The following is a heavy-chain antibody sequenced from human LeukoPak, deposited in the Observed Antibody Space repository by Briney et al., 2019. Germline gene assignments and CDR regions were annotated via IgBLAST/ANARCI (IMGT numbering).Heavy chain of an antibody. Sequence: GGSLRLSCAASGFTFSSYAMSWVRQAPGKGLEWVSAISGSGGSTCYADSVKGRFTISRDNSKNTLYLQMNSLRAEDTAVYYCAKGKRSSSWYAGSFDYWGQGTLVTVSS. CDR3: AKGKRSSSWYAGSFDY. CDR2: ISGSGGST. D-gene: IGHD6-13*01. V-gene: IGHV3-23*01. CDR1: GFTFSSYA. J-gene: IGHJ4*02.